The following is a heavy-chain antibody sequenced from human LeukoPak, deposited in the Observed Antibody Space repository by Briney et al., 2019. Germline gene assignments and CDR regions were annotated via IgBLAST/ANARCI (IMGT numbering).Heavy chain of an antibody. CDR1: GGSISSSSYY. Sequence: PSETLSLTCTVSGGSISSSSYYWSWIRQPPGKGLECIGYIYNSGSTNYNPSLKSRVSISVDTSKNQFSLKLSSVTAADTAVYYCARSAIDAFDIWGQGTMVTVSS. CDR3: ARSAIDAFDI. J-gene: IGHJ3*02. V-gene: IGHV4-61*05. CDR2: IYNSGST. D-gene: IGHD6-25*01.